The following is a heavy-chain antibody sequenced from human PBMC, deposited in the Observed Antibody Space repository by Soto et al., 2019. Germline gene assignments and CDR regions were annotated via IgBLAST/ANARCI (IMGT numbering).Heavy chain of an antibody. CDR1: KSIFTGYG. Sequence: PGGSLRLSCAASKSIFTGYGMHWVRQTPGKGLEWVAVIRFDGTDEHYADSVKGRFTISRDNSKNTLYLQMNNLRDEDTAVYYCAKDLIANNGVWEAFEMWGRGTKVTVSS. CDR3: AKDLIANNGVWEAFEM. V-gene: IGHV3-30*02. J-gene: IGHJ3*02. CDR2: IRFDGTDE. D-gene: IGHD2-8*01.